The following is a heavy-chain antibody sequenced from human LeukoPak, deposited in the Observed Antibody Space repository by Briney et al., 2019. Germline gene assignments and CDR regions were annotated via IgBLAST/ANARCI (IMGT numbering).Heavy chain of an antibody. D-gene: IGHD3-16*01. J-gene: IGHJ4*02. V-gene: IGHV1-8*01. CDR2: MNPNSGNT. CDR1: GYTFTSYG. CDR3: ARVTEPMKRFRGSRGLDY. Sequence: EASVKVSRKASGYTFTSYGINWVRQATGQGLERMGWMNPNSGNTGYAQKFQGRVTMTRNTSISTAYMELSSLRSEDTAVYYCARVTEPMKRFRGSRGLDYWGQGTLVTVSS.